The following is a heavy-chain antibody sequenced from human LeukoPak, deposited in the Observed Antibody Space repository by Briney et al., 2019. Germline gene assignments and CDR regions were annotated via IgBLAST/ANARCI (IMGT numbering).Heavy chain of an antibody. J-gene: IGHJ3*02. CDR1: GYSFITYW. Sequence: ESLKISCKASGYSFITYWIVWVRQMPGKGLEWMGIIYPGDSDTRYSPSFQGQVTISADKSISTAYLQWSSLKASDTAMYYCARLRAQTGGYQRAFDIWGHGTMVSVSS. V-gene: IGHV5-51*01. D-gene: IGHD6-25*01. CDR3: ARLRAQTGGYQRAFDI. CDR2: IYPGDSDT.